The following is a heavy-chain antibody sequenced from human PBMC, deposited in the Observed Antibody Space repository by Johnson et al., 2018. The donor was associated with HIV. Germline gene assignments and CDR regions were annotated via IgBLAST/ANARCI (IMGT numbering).Heavy chain of an antibody. D-gene: IGHD5-12*01. V-gene: IGHV3-30-3*01. Sequence: QVQVVESGGGVVQPGRSLRLSCAASGFTFSSYAMHWVRQAPGKGLEWVAVISYDGSNKYYADSVKGRFTISRDNSKNTLYLQMNSLRAEDTAVYYCARDGVATEAHDAFDIWGQGTMVTVSS. CDR3: ARDGVATEAHDAFDI. CDR1: GFTFSSYA. J-gene: IGHJ3*02. CDR2: ISYDGSNK.